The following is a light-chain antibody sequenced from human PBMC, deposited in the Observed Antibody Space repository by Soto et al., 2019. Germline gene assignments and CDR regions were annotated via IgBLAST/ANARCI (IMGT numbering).Light chain of an antibody. V-gene: IGLV4-69*01. CDR2: VNGDGRH. CDR3: QTWGTGVQV. Sequence: QLVLTQSPSASASLGASVKLTCTLNSGHTTYAIAWHQQQPEKGPRYLMKVNGDGRHNKGDGIPDRFSGSSPGAERYLTISSLLSEDEGDYYCQTWGTGVQVFGGGTKLTVL. CDR1: SGHTTYA. J-gene: IGLJ3*02.